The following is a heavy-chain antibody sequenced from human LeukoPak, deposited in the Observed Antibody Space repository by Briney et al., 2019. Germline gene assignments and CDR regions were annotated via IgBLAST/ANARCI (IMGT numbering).Heavy chain of an antibody. CDR3: ANSRTRSSWIDY. CDR1: GFTFSSYA. J-gene: IGHJ4*02. Sequence: GASLRLSCAASGFTFSSYAMSWVRQAPGKGLEWVSAISGSGGSTYYADSVKGRFTISRDNSKNTLYLQMNSLRAEDTAVYYCANSRTRSSWIDYWGQGTLVTVSS. D-gene: IGHD6-13*01. V-gene: IGHV3-23*01. CDR2: ISGSGGST.